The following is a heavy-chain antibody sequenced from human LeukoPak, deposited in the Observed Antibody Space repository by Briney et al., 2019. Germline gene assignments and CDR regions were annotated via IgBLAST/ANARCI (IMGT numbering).Heavy chain of an antibody. CDR3: ARDVPAAFGGWFDP. V-gene: IGHV4-61*01. Sequence: PSETLSLTCTVSGGSISSSSYYWGWIRQPPGKGLEWIGYIYYSGSTNYNPSLKSRVTISVDTSKNQFSLKLSSVTAADTAVYYCARDVPAAFGGWFDPWGQGTLVTVSS. CDR2: IYYSGST. CDR1: GGSISSSSYY. J-gene: IGHJ5*02. D-gene: IGHD2-2*01.